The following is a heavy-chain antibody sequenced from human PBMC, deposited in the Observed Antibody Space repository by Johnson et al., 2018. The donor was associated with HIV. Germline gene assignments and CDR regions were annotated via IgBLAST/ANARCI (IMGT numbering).Heavy chain of an antibody. J-gene: IGHJ3*02. Sequence: VQLVESGGGLVQPGGSLRLSCAASGFTFSSYAMSWVRQAPGKGLEWVSAISGSGGSTYYADSVKGRFPVSRDNSKNTPYLQMNSLRAEDTAVYYCAKASGYCISTSCYLDAFDIWGQGTMVTVSS. D-gene: IGHD2-2*01. CDR1: GFTFSSYA. CDR2: ISGSGGST. V-gene: IGHV3-23*04. CDR3: AKASGYCISTSCYLDAFDI.